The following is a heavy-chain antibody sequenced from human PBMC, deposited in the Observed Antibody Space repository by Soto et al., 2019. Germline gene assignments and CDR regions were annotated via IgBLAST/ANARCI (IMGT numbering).Heavy chain of an antibody. J-gene: IGHJ4*02. Sequence: QVQLQESGPGLVKPSETLSLTCTVSGGSISSYYWSWIRQPPGKGLEWIGYIYFRGSTNYNPSLKSRATVSADTSKNQFSLKLSSVTAADTAVYYCASHMVRGVPFGYWGQGTLVTVSS. CDR3: ASHMVRGVPFGY. CDR2: IYFRGST. CDR1: GGSISSYY. D-gene: IGHD3-10*01. V-gene: IGHV4-59*08.